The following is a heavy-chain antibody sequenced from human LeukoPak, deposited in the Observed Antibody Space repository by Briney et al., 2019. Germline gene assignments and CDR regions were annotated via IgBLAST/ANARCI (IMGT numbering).Heavy chain of an antibody. D-gene: IGHD5-18*01. CDR2: ISYDGSNK. Sequence: GGSLRLSCAGSGFTFNNYGMHWVRQAPGKGLEWVAVISYDGSNKYYADSVKGRFTISRDDSKNTLYLQMNSLRPEDTAVYYCAKSIYSGGGYTYSSFDYWGQGTLVTVSS. V-gene: IGHV3-30*18. J-gene: IGHJ4*02. CDR3: AKSIYSGGGYTYSSFDY. CDR1: GFTFNNYG.